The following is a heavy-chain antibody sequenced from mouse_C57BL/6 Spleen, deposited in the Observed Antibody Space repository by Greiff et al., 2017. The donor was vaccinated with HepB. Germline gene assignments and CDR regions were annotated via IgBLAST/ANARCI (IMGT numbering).Heavy chain of an antibody. D-gene: IGHD1-1*01. V-gene: IGHV5-17*01. CDR2: ISSGSSTI. CDR1: GFTFRDYG. CDR3: ARSTVVAPYYFDY. J-gene: IGHJ2*01. Sequence: EVQLVESGGGLVKPGGSLKLSCAASGFTFRDYGMHWVRQAPEKGLEWVAYISSGSSTIYYADTVKGRFTISRDNAKNTLFLQMTSLRSEDTAMYYCARSTVVAPYYFDYWGQGTTLTVSS.